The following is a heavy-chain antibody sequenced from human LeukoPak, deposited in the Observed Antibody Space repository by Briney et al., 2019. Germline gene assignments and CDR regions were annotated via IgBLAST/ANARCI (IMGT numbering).Heavy chain of an antibody. Sequence: GGSLRLSCAASGFTFSDYYMSWIRQAPGKGLEWVSYISSSGSTIYYADSVKGRFTISRDNAKNSLYLQMNSLRAEDTAVYYCARVRLPYYDSSGYPGYFDYWGQGTLVTVSS. CDR2: ISSSGSTI. V-gene: IGHV3-11*01. D-gene: IGHD3-22*01. J-gene: IGHJ4*02. CDR1: GFTFSDYY. CDR3: ARVRLPYYDSSGYPGYFDY.